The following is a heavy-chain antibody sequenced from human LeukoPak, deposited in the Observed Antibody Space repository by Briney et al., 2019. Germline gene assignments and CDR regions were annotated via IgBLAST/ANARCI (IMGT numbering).Heavy chain of an antibody. D-gene: IGHD2-15*01. J-gene: IGHJ6*02. CDR2: IYYSGGT. Sequence: SETLSLTCTVSGGSISSYYWSWIRQPPGKGLEWIGYIYYSGGTDYNPSLKSRVTISVDPSKNQLSLKLSSVTAADTAVYYCARKTAVIVVVGGIYGMDVWGQGTTVTVSS. V-gene: IGHV4-59*08. CDR3: ARKTAVIVVVGGIYGMDV. CDR1: GGSISSYY.